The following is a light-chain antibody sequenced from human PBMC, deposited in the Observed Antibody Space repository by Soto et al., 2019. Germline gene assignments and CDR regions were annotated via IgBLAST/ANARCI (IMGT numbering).Light chain of an antibody. CDR3: QQYNSYSPA. Sequence: EIVMTQSPATLSVSPGERATLSCRASQSVSSNLAWYQQKPGQAPRLLIYGASTRATGIPARFSGSGSGTEFTLTISSLQPDDFATYYCQQYNSYSPAFGQGTKVDIK. CDR2: GAS. CDR1: QSVSSN. V-gene: IGKV3-15*01. J-gene: IGKJ1*01.